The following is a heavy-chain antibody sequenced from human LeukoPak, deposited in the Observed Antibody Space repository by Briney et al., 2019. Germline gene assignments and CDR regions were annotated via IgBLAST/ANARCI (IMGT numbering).Heavy chain of an antibody. D-gene: IGHD5-18*01. J-gene: IGHJ4*02. V-gene: IGHV1-2*06. CDR1: GYTFTGYY. CDR2: INPNSGGP. CDR3: ARDVGSGYSYGFDY. Sequence: ASVKVSCKASGYTFTGYYMHWVRQAPGQGLEWMGRINPNSGGPNYAQKFQGRVTMTRDTSIRTAHMERSRLRSDDTAVYYCARDVGSGYSYGFDYWGQGTLVTVSS.